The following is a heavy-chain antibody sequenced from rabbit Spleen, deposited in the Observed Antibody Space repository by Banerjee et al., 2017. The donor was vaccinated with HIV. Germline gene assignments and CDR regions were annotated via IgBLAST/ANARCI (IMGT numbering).Heavy chain of an antibody. D-gene: IGHD8-1*01. Sequence: QSLEESGGGLVQPGGSLKLSCKASGFGFSSYYMNCVRQEPGKGLEWIGYINPVFGSTYYAPWVNGRFTISSDNAQNTLYLQLNSLTAADTASYFCARDGAGGSYFNLWGQGTLVTVS. CDR2: INPVFGST. CDR3: ARDGAGGSYFNL. J-gene: IGHJ4*01. CDR1: GFGFSSYY. V-gene: IGHV1S7*01.